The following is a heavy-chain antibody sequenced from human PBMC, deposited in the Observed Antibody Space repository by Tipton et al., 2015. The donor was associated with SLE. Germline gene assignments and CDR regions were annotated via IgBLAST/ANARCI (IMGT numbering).Heavy chain of an antibody. CDR2: IDHSGST. CDR3: ARGRIAGLYYDSWNGYYNYFDY. D-gene: IGHD3-3*01. CDR1: GGSFSGYY. Sequence: AGLVKPSETLSLTCAVYGGSFSGYYWSWIRQPPGKGLEWIGEIDHSGSTNYNPSLKSRVTISVDASKNQLSLNLSSVTAADTAVYYCARGRIAGLYYDSWNGYYNYFDYWGQGILVTVSS. V-gene: IGHV4-34*01. J-gene: IGHJ4*02.